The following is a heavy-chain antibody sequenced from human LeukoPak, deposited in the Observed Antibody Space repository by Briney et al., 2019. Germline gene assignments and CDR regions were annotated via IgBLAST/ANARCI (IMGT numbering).Heavy chain of an antibody. Sequence: SETLSLPCTVSGGSISSGDYYWSWIRQPPGKGLECIGYIYYSGSTYYNPSLKSRVTISVDTSKNQFSLKLSAVTAADTAVYYCARLPRRTSPSYFDYWGQGTLVTVSS. V-gene: IGHV4-30-4*01. CDR2: IYYSGST. CDR3: ARLPRRTSPSYFDY. CDR1: GGSISSGDYY. D-gene: IGHD2-2*01. J-gene: IGHJ4*02.